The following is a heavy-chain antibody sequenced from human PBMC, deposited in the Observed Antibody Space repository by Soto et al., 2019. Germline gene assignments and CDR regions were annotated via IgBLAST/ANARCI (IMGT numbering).Heavy chain of an antibody. V-gene: IGHV3-23*01. CDR2: ISGSGGST. CDR3: AKRWGGDVDAFDI. J-gene: IGHJ3*02. CDR1: GFTFSSYA. D-gene: IGHD2-21*02. Sequence: EVQLLESGGGLVQPGGSLRLSCAASGFTFSSYAMSWVRQAPGKGLEWVSAISGSGGSTYYADSVKGRFTISRDNSKNTLYLQMNSLRAEDTAVSYCAKRWGGDVDAFDIWGQGTMVTVSS.